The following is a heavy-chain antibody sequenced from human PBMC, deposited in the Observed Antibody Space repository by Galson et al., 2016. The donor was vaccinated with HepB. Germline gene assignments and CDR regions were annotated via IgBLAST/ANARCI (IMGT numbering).Heavy chain of an antibody. Sequence: SLRLSCAASGFRFSDYNMNWVRQAPGRGLEWVAYISASSGTIYYADSVKGRFTISRDNANNSLSLQMNSLRAEDTAFYYCARPYTYYFGSGSYFDVLHYGMDVWGQGTTVTVYS. J-gene: IGHJ6*02. CDR1: GFRFSDYN. CDR2: ISASSGTI. CDR3: ARPYTYYFGSGSYFDVLHYGMDV. D-gene: IGHD3-10*01. V-gene: IGHV3-48*01.